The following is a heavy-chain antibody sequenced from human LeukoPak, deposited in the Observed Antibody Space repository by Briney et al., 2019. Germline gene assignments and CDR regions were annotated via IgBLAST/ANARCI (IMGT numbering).Heavy chain of an antibody. CDR1: GFTFDDYA. V-gene: IGHV3-9*03. D-gene: IGHD1-26*01. CDR2: ISWNSGSI. Sequence: GGSLRLSCAASGFTFDDYAMHWVRQAPGKGLEWVSGISWNSGSIGYADSVKGRFTISRGNAKNSLYLQMNSLRAEDMALYYCAKDRAPVTPYYFGYWGQGTLVTVSS. J-gene: IGHJ4*02. CDR3: AKDRAPVTPYYFGY.